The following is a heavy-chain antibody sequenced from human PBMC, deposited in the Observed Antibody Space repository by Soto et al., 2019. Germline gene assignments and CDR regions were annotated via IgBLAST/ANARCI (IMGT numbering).Heavy chain of an antibody. V-gene: IGHV3-7*03. Sequence: GGSLRLSCAASGFKFSDYWMSWVRQAPGKGLEWVGDIKHDTSEAHYADSVKGRFTITRDNIKNFLFLQMNGLRSDDTASYYCARDGLLFSGPYRPSRFDFWGLGTLVTVSS. J-gene: IGHJ4*02. D-gene: IGHD3-16*02. CDR1: GFKFSDYW. CDR3: ARDGLLFSGPYRPSRFDF. CDR2: IKHDTSEA.